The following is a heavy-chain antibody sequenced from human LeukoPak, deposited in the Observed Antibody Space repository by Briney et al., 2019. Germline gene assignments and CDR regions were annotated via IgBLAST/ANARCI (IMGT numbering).Heavy chain of an antibody. D-gene: IGHD2-2*01. J-gene: IGHJ4*02. Sequence: GGSLRLSCAASGFTFNNYAMSWVRQAPGKGLECVSANSAGGSSTYDADSVKGRFTISRDNSKETLYLQMNSLRAEDTAVYYCAKRGRVVPAGEWYFDYWGQGTLVTVSS. CDR2: NSAGGSST. CDR3: AKRGRVVPAGEWYFDY. V-gene: IGHV3-23*01. CDR1: GFTFNNYA.